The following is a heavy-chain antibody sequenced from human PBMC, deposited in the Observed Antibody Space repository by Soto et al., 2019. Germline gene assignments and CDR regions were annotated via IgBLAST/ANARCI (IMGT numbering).Heavy chain of an antibody. J-gene: IGHJ6*02. CDR2: ISGSGGST. CDR3: CCRLFRDFQGMGV. V-gene: IGHV3-23*01. Sequence: PGGSLRLSCAASGFTFSSYAMSWVRQAPGKGLEWVSAISGSGGSTYYADSVKGRFTISRDNSKNTLYLQMNSLRAEDTAVYYCCCRLFRDFQGMGVWGPGTTVTVSS. CDR1: GFTFSSYA.